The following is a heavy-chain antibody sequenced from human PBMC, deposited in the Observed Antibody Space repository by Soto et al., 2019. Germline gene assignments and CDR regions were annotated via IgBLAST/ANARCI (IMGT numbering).Heavy chain of an antibody. CDR2: IYPGDSDT. CDR1: GYSFTSYW. CDR3: ARAPRGYYDSSGYYELGY. Sequence: LGESLKISCKGSGYSFTSYWIGWVRQMPGKGLEWMGIIYPGDSDTRYSPSFQGQVTISADKSISTAYLQWSSLKASDAAMYYCARAPRGYYDSSGYYELGYWGQGTLVTVSS. V-gene: IGHV5-51*01. J-gene: IGHJ4*02. D-gene: IGHD3-22*01.